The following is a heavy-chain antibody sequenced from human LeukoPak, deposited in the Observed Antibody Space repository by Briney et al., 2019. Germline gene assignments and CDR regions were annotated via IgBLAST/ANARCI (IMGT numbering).Heavy chain of an antibody. V-gene: IGHV4-34*01. CDR2: IDHRGTA. D-gene: IGHD3-22*01. CDR3: ARFQYYYDSSSRYMDV. Sequence: SETLSLTCAVYGASYNAYYWSWIRQPPGKGLEWIGDIDHRGTATYNPSLKSRVTISVDTSKNQFSLKLSSVTAADTAVYYCARFQYYYDSSSRYMDVWGKGTTVTVSS. J-gene: IGHJ6*03. CDR1: GASYNAYY.